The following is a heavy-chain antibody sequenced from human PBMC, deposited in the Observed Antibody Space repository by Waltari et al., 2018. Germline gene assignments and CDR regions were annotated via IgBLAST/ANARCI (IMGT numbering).Heavy chain of an antibody. CDR2: ISYDGSNK. J-gene: IGHJ4*02. V-gene: IGHV3-30*01. Sequence: QVQLVESGGGVVQPGRSLRLSCAASGFTFSSYAMHWVRQAPGKGLEGVAVISYDGSNKYYADSVKGRFTISRDNSKNTLYLQMNSLRAEDTAVYYCASYATVWGQGTLVTVSS. CDR3: ASYATV. CDR1: GFTFSSYA. D-gene: IGHD4-17*01.